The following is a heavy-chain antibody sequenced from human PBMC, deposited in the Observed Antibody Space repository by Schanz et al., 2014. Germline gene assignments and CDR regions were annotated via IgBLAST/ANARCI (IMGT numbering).Heavy chain of an antibody. J-gene: IGHJ6*02. CDR3: AREEGWGIAAAGPKHYYYGMDV. V-gene: IGHV3-21*01. CDR1: GFTFSTYA. CDR2: ISSSSSYI. Sequence: VQLVESGGGVVQFGRSLRLSCAASGFTFSTYAMSWVRQAPGKGLEWVSSISSSSSYIYYADSVKGRFTISRDNAKNSLYLQMNSLRAEDTAVYYCAREEGWGIAAAGPKHYYYGMDVWGQGTTVTVSS. D-gene: IGHD6-13*01.